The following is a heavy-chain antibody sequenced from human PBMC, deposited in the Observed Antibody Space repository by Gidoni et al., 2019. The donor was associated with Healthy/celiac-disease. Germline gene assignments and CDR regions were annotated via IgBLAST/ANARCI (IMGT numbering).Heavy chain of an antibody. V-gene: IGHV3-33*01. J-gene: IGHJ4*02. CDR3: ARGAYGDYGDGFDY. D-gene: IGHD4-17*01. CDR2: IWYDGSNK. CDR1: GFTFSSYG. Sequence: QVQLVESGGGVVQPGRSLRLSCAASGFTFSSYGMHWVRQAPGKGLEWVAVIWYDGSNKYYADSVKGRFTISRDNSKNTLYLQMNSLRAEDTAVYYCARGAYGDYGDGFDYWGQGTLVTVSS.